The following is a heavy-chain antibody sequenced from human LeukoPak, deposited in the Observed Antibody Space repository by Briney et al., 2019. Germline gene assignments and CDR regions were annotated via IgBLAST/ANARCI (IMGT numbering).Heavy chain of an antibody. CDR2: INHSGST. Sequence: ETLSLTCAVYGGSFSXYYWSXIRQPPGKGLEWIGEINHSGSTNYNPSLKSRVTISVDTSKNQFSLKLSSVTAADTAVYYCARSGWNDVPDYWGQGTLVTVSS. V-gene: IGHV4-34*01. CDR3: ARSGWNDVPDY. J-gene: IGHJ4*02. CDR1: GGSFSXYY. D-gene: IGHD1-1*01.